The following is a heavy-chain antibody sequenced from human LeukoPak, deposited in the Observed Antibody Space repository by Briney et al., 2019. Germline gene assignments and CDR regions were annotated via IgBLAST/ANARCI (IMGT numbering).Heavy chain of an antibody. Sequence: GGSLRLSCAASGFTFSSYAMSWVRQAPGKGLEWVSAISGSGGSTYYADSVKGRFTISRDNSKNTLYLQMNSLRAEDTAVYYCAKRHYGSGSYGSNYFDYWGQGTLVTVSS. CDR1: GFTFSSYA. CDR2: ISGSGGST. J-gene: IGHJ4*02. D-gene: IGHD3-10*01. V-gene: IGHV3-23*01. CDR3: AKRHYGSGSYGSNYFDY.